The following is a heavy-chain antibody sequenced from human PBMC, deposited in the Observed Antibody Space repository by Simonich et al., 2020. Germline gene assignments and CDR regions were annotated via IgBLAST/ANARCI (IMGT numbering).Heavy chain of an antibody. J-gene: IGHJ3*02. V-gene: IGHV2-5*02. CDR3: AHKLSGWFGERDAFDI. D-gene: IGHD3-10*01. CDR2: IYWDDDT. Sequence: QITLKESGLTLVKPTQTLTLTCTFSGFSLSTSGVVVGWIRQPPGKALEWLALIYWDDDTRYSQSLKSRLTITKDTSKNQVVLTMTNMDPVDPATYYCAHKLSGWFGERDAFDIWGQGTMVTVSS. CDR1: GFSLSTSGVV.